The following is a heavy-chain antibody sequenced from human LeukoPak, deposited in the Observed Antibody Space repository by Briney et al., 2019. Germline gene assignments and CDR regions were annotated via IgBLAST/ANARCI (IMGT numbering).Heavy chain of an antibody. Sequence: ASVKVSCKASGYTFTGYYMHWVRQAPGQGLEWMGWINPNSGGTNYAQKFQGRVTMTRDTSISTAYMELSRLRSDDTAVYYCARGIVVVPAAIAGMDVWGQGTTVTVSS. CDR2: INPNSGGT. J-gene: IGHJ6*02. CDR1: GYTFTGYY. CDR3: ARGIVVVPAAIAGMDV. D-gene: IGHD2-2*02. V-gene: IGHV1-2*02.